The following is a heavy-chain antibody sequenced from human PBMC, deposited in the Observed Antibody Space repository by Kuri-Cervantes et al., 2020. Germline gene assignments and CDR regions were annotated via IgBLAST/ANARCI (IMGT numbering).Heavy chain of an antibody. D-gene: IGHD4-17*01. V-gene: IGHV4-34*01. CDR1: GGSFSGYY. CDR3: ARQNDYGDYGDAFDI. CDR2: INHSGST. Sequence: SETLSLTCAVYGGSFSGYYWSWIRQPPGKGLEWIGEINHSGSTNYNPSFKSRVTISVDTSKNQFSLKLSSVTAADTAVYYCARQNDYGDYGDAFDIWGQGTVVTVSS. J-gene: IGHJ3*02.